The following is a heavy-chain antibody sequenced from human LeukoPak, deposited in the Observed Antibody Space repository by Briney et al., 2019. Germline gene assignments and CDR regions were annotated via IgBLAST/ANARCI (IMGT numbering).Heavy chain of an antibody. CDR3: AIPPEGDYHDSSGYYY. CDR2: INPNSGGT. D-gene: IGHD3-22*01. CDR1: GYTFTGYY. V-gene: IGHV1-2*02. Sequence: ASVKVSCKASGYTFTGYYMHWVRQAPGQGLEWMGWINPNSGGTNYAQKFQGRVTMTRDTSISTAYMELSRLRSDDTAVYYCAIPPEGDYHDSSGYYYWGQGTLVTVSS. J-gene: IGHJ4*02.